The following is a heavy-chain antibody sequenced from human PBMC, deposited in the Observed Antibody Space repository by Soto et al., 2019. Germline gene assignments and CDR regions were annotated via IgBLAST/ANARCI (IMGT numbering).Heavy chain of an antibody. CDR3: ARVGVERRGWLLEY. CDR1: GYTFTSHD. D-gene: IGHD6-19*01. CDR2: MNPSSVNT. Sequence: ASVKVSCKTSGYTFTSHDISWVRQATGQGLEWMGWMNPSSVNTGYAQKFQGRVTMTRNTSISTAYMELSGLRSEDTAVYYCARVGVERRGWLLEYWGQGNLVSVSS. J-gene: IGHJ4*02. V-gene: IGHV1-8*01.